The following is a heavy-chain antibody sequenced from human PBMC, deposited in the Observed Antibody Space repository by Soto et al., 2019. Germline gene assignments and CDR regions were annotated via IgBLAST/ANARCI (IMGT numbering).Heavy chain of an antibody. D-gene: IGHD3-10*01. J-gene: IGHJ4*02. CDR1: GGSLSEYF. Sequence: SETLSLTCRVSGGSLSEYFWSWIRQAPGKGLEWIAYIYYLGSTDYNPSVKSRVTISGDTSKRQFSLRLTSVTAADTAVYYCARDGYDGSGSPYPDDWGPGTQVTVSS. CDR2: IYYLGST. V-gene: IGHV4-59*01. CDR3: ARDGYDGSGSPYPDD.